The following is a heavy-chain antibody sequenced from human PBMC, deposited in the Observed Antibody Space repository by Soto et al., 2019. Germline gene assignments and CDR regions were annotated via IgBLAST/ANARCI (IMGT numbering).Heavy chain of an antibody. J-gene: IGHJ4*02. CDR3: AREMVRGVGSDY. V-gene: IGHV1-18*01. CDR2: ISTYNGNT. D-gene: IGHD3-10*01. Sequence: GASVKVSCKASGYTFTSYGISRVRQAPGQGLEWMGWISTYNGNTKYAQKLQGRVTMTTDTSTSTAYMELRSLRSDDTAVFYCAREMVRGVGSDYWGQGTLVTVSS. CDR1: GYTFTSYG.